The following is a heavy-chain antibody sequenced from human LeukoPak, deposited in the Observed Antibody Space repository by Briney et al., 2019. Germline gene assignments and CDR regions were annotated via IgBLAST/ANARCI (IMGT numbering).Heavy chain of an antibody. D-gene: IGHD2-2*01. J-gene: IGHJ4*02. Sequence: PGGSLRLSCAASGFTFSSYAMSWVRQAPGKRLEWVSAISGSGGSTYYADSVKGRFTISRDNSKNTLYLQMNSLRAEDTAVYYCAKVTRYCSSTSCYGNWGQGTLVTVSS. V-gene: IGHV3-23*01. CDR1: GFTFSSYA. CDR2: ISGSGGST. CDR3: AKVTRYCSSTSCYGN.